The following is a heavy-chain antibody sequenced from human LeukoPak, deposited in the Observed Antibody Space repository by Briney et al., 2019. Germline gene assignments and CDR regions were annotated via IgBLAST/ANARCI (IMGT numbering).Heavy chain of an antibody. V-gene: IGHV3-30*18. D-gene: IGHD6-13*01. J-gene: IGHJ4*02. Sequence: GRSLRLSCVGSGFTFSSYGMHWVRQAPGKGLEWVAVISYDGSNKYYADSVKGRFTISRDNSKNTLYLQMNSLRAEDTAVYYCAKDPSGSSWATEFWGQGTLVTVFS. CDR2: ISYDGSNK. CDR1: GFTFSSYG. CDR3: AKDPSGSSWATEF.